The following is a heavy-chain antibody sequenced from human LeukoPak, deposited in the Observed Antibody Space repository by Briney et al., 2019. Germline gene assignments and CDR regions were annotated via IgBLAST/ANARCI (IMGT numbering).Heavy chain of an antibody. CDR2: VSHSGST. CDR1: GGSLSGYY. CDR3: AKIHCSGTSCSYSYYYMDV. J-gene: IGHJ6*03. Sequence: PSETLSLTCAVYGGSLSGYYWSWVRQPPGKGLEWIGEVSHSGSTNYNPSLKSRVTISIDMSQNQFSLKLNSVTAADTAVYYCAKIHCSGTSCSYSYYYMDVWGKGSTVTVSS. V-gene: IGHV4-34*01. D-gene: IGHD2-2*01.